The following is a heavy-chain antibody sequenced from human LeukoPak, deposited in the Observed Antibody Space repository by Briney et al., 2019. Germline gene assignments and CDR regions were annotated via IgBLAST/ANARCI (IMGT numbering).Heavy chain of an antibody. V-gene: IGHV4-59*01. CDR2: IYYSGST. Sequence: SETLSLTCTVSGGHISTYYWSWIRQAPGKGLEWIGYIYYSGSTKYNPSLKSRVTISVDTSKNQFSLKLSSVTAADTAVYFCARGITDSIWYLDYWGQGTLVTVSP. CDR1: GGHISTYY. J-gene: IGHJ4*02. CDR3: ARGITDSIWYLDY. D-gene: IGHD3-22*01.